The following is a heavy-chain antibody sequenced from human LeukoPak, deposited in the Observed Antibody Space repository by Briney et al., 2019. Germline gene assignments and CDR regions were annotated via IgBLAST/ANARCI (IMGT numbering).Heavy chain of an antibody. D-gene: IGHD4-17*01. V-gene: IGHV3-48*03. CDR2: ISSSGSTI. J-gene: IGHJ4*02. CDR1: GFTFSSYE. CDR3: ARGLTTVTTLFGY. Sequence: GGSLRLSCAASGFTFSSYEMNWVRQAPGKGLEWVSYISSSGSTIYYADSVKGRFTISRDNAKNSLYLQMNSLRAEDTAVYYCARGLTTVTTLFGYWGQGTLVTVSS.